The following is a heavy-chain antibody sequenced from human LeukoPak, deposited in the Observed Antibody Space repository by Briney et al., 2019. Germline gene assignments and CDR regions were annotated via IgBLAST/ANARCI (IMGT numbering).Heavy chain of an antibody. V-gene: IGHV1-18*01. CDR3: ARDRHGPQLDPHYFDY. CDR2: ISAYNGNT. J-gene: IGHJ4*02. CDR1: GYTFTSYG. D-gene: IGHD6-6*01. Sequence: GASVKVSCKASGYTFTSYGISWVRQAPGQGLEWMEWISAYNGNTNYAQKLQGRVTMTTDTSTSTAYMELRSLRSDDTAVYYCARDRHGPQLDPHYFDYWGQGTLVTVSS.